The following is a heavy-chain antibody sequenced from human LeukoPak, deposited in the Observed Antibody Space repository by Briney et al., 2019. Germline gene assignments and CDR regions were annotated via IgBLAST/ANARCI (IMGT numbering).Heavy chain of an antibody. Sequence: SETLSLTCTVSGGSISSGSYYWSWIRQPAGKGLEWIGRIYTSGSTNYNPSLKSRVTISVDTSKNQFSLRLSSVTAADTAVYYCARAVGGDGSGSLWGPGTLVTVSS. CDR2: IYTSGST. V-gene: IGHV4-61*02. D-gene: IGHD3-10*01. CDR1: GGSISSGSYY. CDR3: ARAVGGDGSGSL. J-gene: IGHJ4*02.